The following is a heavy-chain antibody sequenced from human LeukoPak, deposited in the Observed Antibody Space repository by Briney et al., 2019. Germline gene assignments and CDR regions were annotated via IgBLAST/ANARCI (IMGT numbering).Heavy chain of an antibody. J-gene: IGHJ4*02. CDR2: FSRTAGNT. V-gene: IGHV3-23*01. CDR3: AKEPVKLDYYYGSGSYPDY. CDR1: GFTFSIYA. D-gene: IGHD3-10*01. Sequence: GGSLRLSCAASGFTFSIYAMTWVRQAPGKGLEWVSTFSRTAGNTYYADSVKGRFTISRDNSKNTLYLQMNSLRAEDTAVYYCAKEPVKLDYYYGSGSYPDYWGQGTLVTVSS.